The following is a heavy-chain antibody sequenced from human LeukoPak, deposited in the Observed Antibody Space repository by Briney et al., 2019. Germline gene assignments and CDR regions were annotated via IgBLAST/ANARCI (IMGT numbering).Heavy chain of an antibody. D-gene: IGHD6-19*01. Sequence: PSGTLSLTCAVSGGSISSNKWWSWLRQPPGKRLEWIGRIYTSGSTNYNPSLKSRVTISVDTSKNQFSLKLSSVTAADTAVYYCARTGYSSGWYSAPFDYWGQGTLVTVSS. CDR1: GGSISSNKW. J-gene: IGHJ4*02. V-gene: IGHV4-4*02. CDR3: ARTGYSSGWYSAPFDY. CDR2: IYTSGST.